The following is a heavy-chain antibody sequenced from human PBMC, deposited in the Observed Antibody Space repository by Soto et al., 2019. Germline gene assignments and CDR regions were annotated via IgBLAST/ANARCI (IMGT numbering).Heavy chain of an antibody. Sequence: VQLLESGGGLVQPGGSLRLSCAASGFTFSNYAMSWVCQAPGKGLEWVSAVSGSGGNTYYADSVQGRFTISRDNSKNMLNLQMNSLRDEDTAVYYCAKLNLFVSAAAGRGPFDYWGQGTLVTVSS. D-gene: IGHD6-13*01. CDR1: GFTFSNYA. CDR3: AKLNLFVSAAAGRGPFDY. V-gene: IGHV3-23*01. CDR2: VSGSGGNT. J-gene: IGHJ4*02.